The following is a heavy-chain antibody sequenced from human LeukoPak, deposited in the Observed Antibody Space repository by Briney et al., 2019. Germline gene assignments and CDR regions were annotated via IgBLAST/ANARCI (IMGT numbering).Heavy chain of an antibody. CDR3: VREGAYSTSSPAGY. V-gene: IGHV3-7*01. Sequence: GGSLNPSWPPSGVTFRSFWRASCAQAPGKRLEWVANINQNGSEKYYVDSVKGRFIISRDNARNSLFLQMNILTAEDTAFYYYVREGAYSTSSPAGYWGQGTLVSVSS. J-gene: IGHJ4*02. CDR2: INQNGSEK. D-gene: IGHD6-6*01. CDR1: GVTFRSFW.